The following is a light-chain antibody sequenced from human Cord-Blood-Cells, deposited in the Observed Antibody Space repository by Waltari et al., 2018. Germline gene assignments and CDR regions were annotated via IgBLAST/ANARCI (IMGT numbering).Light chain of an antibody. J-gene: IGLJ1*01. CDR2: DVS. Sequence: YALTQPRSVSGSPGQSVTLSCTATSSDVGGYNYVSWYQQHPGKAPQRMIYDVSKRPSGVPDRFSGSKSGNTASLTISGLQAEDEADYYCCSYAGSYGVFGTGTKVTVL. V-gene: IGLV2-11*01. CDR3: CSYAGSYGV. CDR1: SSDVGGYNY.